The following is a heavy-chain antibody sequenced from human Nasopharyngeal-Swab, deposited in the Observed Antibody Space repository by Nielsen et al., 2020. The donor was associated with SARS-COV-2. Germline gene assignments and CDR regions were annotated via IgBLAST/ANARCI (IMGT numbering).Heavy chain of an antibody. CDR2: ISTHGGGT. Sequence: GESLKISCSTSGFTFGNSALHWVRQAPGKGLESVSAISTHGGGTYYTDSVKGRFTIYRDNSQQTLYLQMSSLRPEDTAVYYCVKGMEGYNRGGYFDYWGQGNLVTVSS. CDR3: VKGMEGYNRGGYFDY. CDR1: GFTFGNSA. V-gene: IGHV3-64D*06. J-gene: IGHJ4*02. D-gene: IGHD5-24*01.